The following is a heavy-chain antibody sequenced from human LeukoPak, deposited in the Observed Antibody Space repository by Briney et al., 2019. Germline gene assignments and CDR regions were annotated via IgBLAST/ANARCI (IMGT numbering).Heavy chain of an antibody. J-gene: IGHJ4*02. Sequence: PSETLSLTYTVSGGSISSYYWSWIRQPPGKGLEWIGYIYYSGSTNYNPSLKSRVTISVDTSKNQFSLKLSSVTAADTAVYYCARAQRVVVAAYFDYWGQGTLVTVSS. CDR3: ARAQRVVVAAYFDY. D-gene: IGHD2-15*01. V-gene: IGHV4-59*01. CDR2: IYYSGST. CDR1: GGSISSYY.